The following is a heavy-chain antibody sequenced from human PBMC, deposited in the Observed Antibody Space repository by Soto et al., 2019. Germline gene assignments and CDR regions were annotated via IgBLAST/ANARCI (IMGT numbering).Heavy chain of an antibody. CDR1: GFTFSSYE. J-gene: IGHJ4*02. V-gene: IGHV3-48*03. CDR3: VRDLHEPLAADALREAN. Sequence: EMQLVQSGGGLVQPGGSLRLSCAASGFTFSSYEMHWVRQAPGKGLEWISYISSSGTGTYYADSVRGRFTMSRDNTKTSVSLQMYRLRAEDTAIYYCVRDLHEPLAADALREANWGQGTQVTVSS. CDR2: ISSSGTGT. D-gene: IGHD4-17*01.